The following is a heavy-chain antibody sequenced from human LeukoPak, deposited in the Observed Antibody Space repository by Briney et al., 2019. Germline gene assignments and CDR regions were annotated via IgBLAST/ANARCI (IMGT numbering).Heavy chain of an antibody. D-gene: IGHD5-18*01. CDR3: AKYPHGGSAMVTN. CDR2: LSGSGGSA. J-gene: IGHJ4*02. Sequence: GGSLRLSCAASGFTFSNYAMSWVRQAPGKGLEWVSALSGSGGSAYYADSVKGRFTISRDNSKNTLYLQMNSLRAEDTAVYYCAKYPHGGSAMVTNWGQGTLVTVSS. V-gene: IGHV3-23*01. CDR1: GFTFSNYA.